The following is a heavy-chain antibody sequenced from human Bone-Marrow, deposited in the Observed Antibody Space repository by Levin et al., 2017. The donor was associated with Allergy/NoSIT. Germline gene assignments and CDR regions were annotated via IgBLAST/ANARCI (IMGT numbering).Heavy chain of an antibody. CDR2: ISGGGGST. D-gene: IGHD2-2*01. CDR3: AKAHSVVIPAAIRSFDY. Sequence: GGSLRLSCAASGFSFSSYAMSWVRQAPGKGLEWVSAISGGGGSTYYADAVKGRFTISRDNSKNTLYLQMNSLRVEDTALYYCAKAHSVVIPAAIRSFDYWGQGTLVTVSS. CDR1: GFSFSSYA. J-gene: IGHJ4*02. V-gene: IGHV3-23*01.